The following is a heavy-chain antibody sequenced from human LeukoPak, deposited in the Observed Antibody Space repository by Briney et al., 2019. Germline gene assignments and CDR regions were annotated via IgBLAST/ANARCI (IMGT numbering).Heavy chain of an antibody. V-gene: IGHV4-59*08. CDR2: IYNSGST. D-gene: IGHD3-10*01. J-gene: IGHJ4*02. CDR1: GDSISNYF. Sequence: PSETLSLTCTVSGDSISNYFWSWIRQPPGKGLEWIGYIYNSGSTIYNPSLKSRVTISVDTSKNQFSLKLNSVTAADTAVYYCASLTMVRGVKPNYWGRETRVTVS. CDR3: ASLTMVRGVKPNY.